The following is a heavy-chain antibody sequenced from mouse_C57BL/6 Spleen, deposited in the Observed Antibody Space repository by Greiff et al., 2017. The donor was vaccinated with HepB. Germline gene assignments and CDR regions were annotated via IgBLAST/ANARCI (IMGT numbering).Heavy chain of an antibody. CDR2: IWSDGST. CDR3: ARQGYYGSSYRYAMDY. J-gene: IGHJ4*01. Sequence: QVQLKESGPGLVAPSQSLSITCTVSGFSLTSYGVHWVRQPPGKGLEWLVVIWSDGSTTYNSALKSRLSISKDNSKSQVFLKMNSLQTDDTAMYYCARQGYYGSSYRYAMDYWGQGTSVTVSS. D-gene: IGHD1-1*01. V-gene: IGHV2-6-1*01. CDR1: GFSLTSYG.